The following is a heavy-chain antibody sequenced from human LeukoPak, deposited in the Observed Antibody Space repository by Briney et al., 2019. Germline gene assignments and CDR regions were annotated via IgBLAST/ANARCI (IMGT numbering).Heavy chain of an antibody. Sequence: GASVKVSCKPSGRTFSDYALNWVRQAPGQGLEWRGVFIPVLGTANSTQNFHDRVSITADISTHTLYMELSNLKSEDAAVYFCAGIPVFGVVLHQEPVWGKGTTVTVSS. CDR2: FIPVLGTA. CDR3: AGIPVFGVVLHQEPV. J-gene: IGHJ6*04. V-gene: IGHV1-69*10. D-gene: IGHD2-8*01. CDR1: GRTFSDYA.